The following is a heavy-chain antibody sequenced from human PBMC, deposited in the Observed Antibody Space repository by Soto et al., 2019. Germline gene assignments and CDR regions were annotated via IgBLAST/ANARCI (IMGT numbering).Heavy chain of an antibody. J-gene: IGHJ4*02. CDR2: ISSSSSTI. CDR3: ARDAPPDDY. Sequence: EVQLVESGGGLVQPGGSLRLSCAASGFTFSSYSMNWVRQAPGKGLEWVSYISSSSSTIYYADSVKGRFTISRDNAKNSLYVQMNSLRAEDTAVYYCARDAPPDDYWGQGTLVTVSS. V-gene: IGHV3-48*01. CDR1: GFTFSSYS.